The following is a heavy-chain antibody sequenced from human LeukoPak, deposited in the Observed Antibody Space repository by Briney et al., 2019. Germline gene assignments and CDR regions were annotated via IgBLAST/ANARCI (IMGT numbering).Heavy chain of an antibody. J-gene: IGHJ4*02. Sequence: SVKVSCKASGGTFSSYAISWVRQAPGQGLEWTGRIIPILGIANYAQKFQGRVTITADKSTSTAYMELSSLRSEDTAVYYCARDYGDYYDSSGYYDYWGQGTPVTVSS. V-gene: IGHV1-69*04. CDR3: ARDYGDYYDSSGYYDY. CDR2: IIPILGIA. D-gene: IGHD3-22*01. CDR1: GGTFSSYA.